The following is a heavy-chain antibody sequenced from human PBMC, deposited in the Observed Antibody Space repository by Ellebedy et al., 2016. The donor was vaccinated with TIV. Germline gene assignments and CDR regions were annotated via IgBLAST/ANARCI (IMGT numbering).Heavy chain of an antibody. Sequence: GESLKISCAASGFTFSNYAMSWVRQAPGKGQEWVANIKQDGSKRFYVDSVKGRITISRDNAKNSLYLQMNNLRAEDTAVYYCARDTLVGVTDSYFDYWGQGTLVTVSS. CDR1: GFTFSNYA. J-gene: IGHJ4*02. V-gene: IGHV3-7*03. CDR2: IKQDGSKR. CDR3: ARDTLVGVTDSYFDY. D-gene: IGHD1-26*01.